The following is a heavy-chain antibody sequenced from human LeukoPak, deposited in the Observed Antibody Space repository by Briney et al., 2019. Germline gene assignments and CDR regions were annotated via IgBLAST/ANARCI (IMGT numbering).Heavy chain of an antibody. CDR1: GFTVSTNY. D-gene: IGHD3-16*01. Sequence: PGGSLRLSCVASGFTVSTNYLSWVRQAPGKGLEWVSSISAGGGVTYYADSVEGRFTISRDNSNNTLYLQMNNLRAEDTAVYYCAKRVGGVNNFDYWGQGTLVTVSS. J-gene: IGHJ4*02. V-gene: IGHV3-23*01. CDR3: AKRVGGVNNFDY. CDR2: ISAGGGVT.